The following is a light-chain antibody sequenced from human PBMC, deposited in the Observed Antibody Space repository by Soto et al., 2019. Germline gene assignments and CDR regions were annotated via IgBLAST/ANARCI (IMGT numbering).Light chain of an antibody. CDR2: DVT. V-gene: IGLV2-11*01. J-gene: IGLJ1*01. CDR3: CSFAGSYTYV. CDR1: SSDVGSYNH. Sequence: QSALTQPRSVSGSPGQSVTISCTGTSSDVGSYNHVSWYQQHPGKAPRLMLYDVTKRPSGVPDRFSGSKSGNTASLTVSGLQAEDEADYYCCSFAGSYTYVFGTGTKLTVL.